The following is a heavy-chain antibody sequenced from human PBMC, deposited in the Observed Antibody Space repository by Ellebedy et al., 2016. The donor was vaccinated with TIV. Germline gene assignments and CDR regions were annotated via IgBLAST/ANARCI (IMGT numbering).Heavy chain of an antibody. CDR3: ARDEYGADAFDI. CDR1: GGSISSYY. Sequence: MPGGSLRLSCTVSGGSISSYYWSLIRQPPGKGLEWIGYIYYSGSTNYNPSLKSRVTISVDTSKNQFSLKLSSVTAADTAVYYCARDEYGADAFDIWGQGTMVTVSS. V-gene: IGHV4-59*01. D-gene: IGHD4/OR15-4a*01. CDR2: IYYSGST. J-gene: IGHJ3*02.